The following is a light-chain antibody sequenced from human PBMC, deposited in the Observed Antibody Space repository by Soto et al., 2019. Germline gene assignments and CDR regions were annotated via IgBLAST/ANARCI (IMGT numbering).Light chain of an antibody. CDR1: SSDVGGYNY. J-gene: IGLJ1*01. CDR2: EVN. CDR3: HPYAGGNNV. V-gene: IGLV2-8*01. Sequence: QSALTQPPSASGSPGQSVTISCTGTSSDVGGYNYVSWYQQYPGKVPKLMVYEVNKRPSGVPDRFSGSKSGNTASLTVSGLQADEEGEYYRHPYAGGNNVLGTG.